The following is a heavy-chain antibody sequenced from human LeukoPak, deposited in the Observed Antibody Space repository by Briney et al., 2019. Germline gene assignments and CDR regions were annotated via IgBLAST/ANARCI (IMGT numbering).Heavy chain of an antibody. CDR1: GYTFTSYA. V-gene: IGHV1-3*01. D-gene: IGHD6-19*01. Sequence: ASVKVSCKASGYTFTSYAMHWVRQAPGQRLEWMGWINAGNGNTKYSQKFQGRVTITRDTSASTAYTELSSLRSEDTAVYYCARDRGFGSGWYGDLGYWGQGTLVTVSS. CDR2: INAGNGNT. J-gene: IGHJ4*02. CDR3: ARDRGFGSGWYGDLGY.